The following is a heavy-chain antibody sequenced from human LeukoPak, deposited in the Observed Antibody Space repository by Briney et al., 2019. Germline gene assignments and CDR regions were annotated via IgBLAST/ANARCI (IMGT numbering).Heavy chain of an antibody. J-gene: IGHJ6*03. Sequence: GESLKISCKGSGYSFTSYWIGWVRQMPGKGLEWMGIIYPGDSDTRYSPSFQGQVTISADKSISTAYLQWSSLKASDTAMYYCARLIRKRATVPDYYYYMDVWGKGTTVTVSS. V-gene: IGHV5-51*01. CDR3: ARLIRKRATVPDYYYYMDV. D-gene: IGHD4-17*01. CDR1: GYSFTSYW. CDR2: IYPGDSDT.